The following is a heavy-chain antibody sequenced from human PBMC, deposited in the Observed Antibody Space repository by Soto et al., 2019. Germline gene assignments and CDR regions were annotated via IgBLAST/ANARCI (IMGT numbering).Heavy chain of an antibody. D-gene: IGHD2-15*01. V-gene: IGHV3-15*01. Sequence: GGSLRLSCAASGFTFSNAWMSWVRQAPGKGLEWVCRIKSKTDGGTTDYAAPVKGRFTISRDDSKNTLYLAMNSVKTEDTAVYYCTTDMVVVAVWVDYWGQGTLVTVSS. CDR3: TTDMVVVAVWVDY. CDR2: IKSKTDGGTT. CDR1: GFTFSNAW. J-gene: IGHJ4*02.